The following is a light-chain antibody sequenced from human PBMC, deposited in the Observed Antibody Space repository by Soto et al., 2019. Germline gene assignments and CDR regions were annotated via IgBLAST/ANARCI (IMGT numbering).Light chain of an antibody. CDR2: AAS. V-gene: IGKV1-27*01. CDR3: QKYNGALWT. J-gene: IGKJ1*01. Sequence: DIPMTQSPSSLSASVGDRVTITCRASQGISNYLAWYQQKPGSVPKLLIYAASSLQSGVPSRFSGSGSGTEFTLTISSLQPEDVATYYCQKYNGALWTFGQGTKVEIK. CDR1: QGISNY.